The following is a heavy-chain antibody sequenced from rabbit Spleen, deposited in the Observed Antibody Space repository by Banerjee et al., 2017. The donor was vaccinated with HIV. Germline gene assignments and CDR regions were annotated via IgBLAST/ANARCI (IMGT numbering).Heavy chain of an antibody. CDR2: INIVTGKS. CDR1: GVSLHDKDV. D-gene: IGHD5-1*01. Sequence: QEQLEESGGGLVQPEGSLTLTCKASGVSLHDKDVMCWVRQAPGKGLEWIACINIVTGKSVYASWAKGRFTISRTSSTTVTLRMTSLTAADRATYFCARDLVCFIGWNFYFWGQGPLVTGS. CDR3: ARDLVCFIGWNFYF. V-gene: IGHV1S45*01. J-gene: IGHJ4*01.